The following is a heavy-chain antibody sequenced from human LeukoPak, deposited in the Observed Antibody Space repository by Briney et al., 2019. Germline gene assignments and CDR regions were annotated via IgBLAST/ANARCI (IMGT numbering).Heavy chain of an antibody. J-gene: IGHJ5*02. Sequence: GGSLRLSCAASGFTFSSYSMNWVRQAPGKGLEWVSYISSSSSTIYYADSVKGRFTISRDNAKNSLYLQMNSLRAEDTAVYYCARGASGIQLWFFDTWGQGTLVRVSS. CDR2: ISSSSSTI. CDR1: GFTFSSYS. V-gene: IGHV3-48*01. D-gene: IGHD5-18*01. CDR3: ARGASGIQLWFFDT.